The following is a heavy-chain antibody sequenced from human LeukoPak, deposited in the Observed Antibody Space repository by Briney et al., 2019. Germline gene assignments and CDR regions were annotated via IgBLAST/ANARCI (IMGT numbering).Heavy chain of an antibody. CDR2: IYPGDSDT. V-gene: IGHV5-51*01. CDR3: ATAAMVDAFDI. Sequence: GESLKISCKGSGYSFTSYWIGWVRQMPGKGLEWMGIIYPGDSDTRYSPSFQGQVATSADKSISTAYLQWSSLKASDTAMYYCATAAMVDAFDIWGQGTMVTVSS. D-gene: IGHD6-25*01. J-gene: IGHJ3*02. CDR1: GYSFTSYW.